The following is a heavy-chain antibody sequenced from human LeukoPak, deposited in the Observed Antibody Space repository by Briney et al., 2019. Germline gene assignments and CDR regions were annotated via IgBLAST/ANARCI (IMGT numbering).Heavy chain of an antibody. V-gene: IGHV6-1*01. CDR1: GDSVSSNSAG. D-gene: IGHD3-10*01. CDR2: TYYRSKWYN. Sequence: SQTLSLTCAISGDSVSSNSAGWNWIRQSPSRGLEWLGRTYYRSKWYNDYAVSVKSRITINPDTSKNQFSLQLNSVTPEDTAVYYCARRILWFGELAFDPWGQGTLVTVSS. J-gene: IGHJ5*02. CDR3: ARRILWFGELAFDP.